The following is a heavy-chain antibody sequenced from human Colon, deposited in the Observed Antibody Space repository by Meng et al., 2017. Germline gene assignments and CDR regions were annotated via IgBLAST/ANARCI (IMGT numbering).Heavy chain of an antibody. Sequence: HLHQWGAGIVKTSESLSLICAVYGESLSEYYWKWLRQATGKGLEWIGKVNHIGRAIYNPFLKSRVTTSIDTSKNQFSLNLTSEIAGDTAVYYCARGVAGGLGIHFDYWGQGTLVTVSS. J-gene: IGHJ4*02. CDR3: ARGVAGGLGIHFDY. V-gene: IGHV4-34*01. CDR1: GESLSEYY. D-gene: IGHD3-16*01. CDR2: VNHIGRA.